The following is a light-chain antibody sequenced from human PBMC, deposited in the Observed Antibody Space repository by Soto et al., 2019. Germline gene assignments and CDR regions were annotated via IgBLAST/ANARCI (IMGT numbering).Light chain of an antibody. CDR2: QAS. CDR3: QQYKKEPWT. CDR1: QTSNSW. Sequence: DIQMTQSPSTLSASVGDRVTITCRASQTSNSWLAWHQQKPGKAPKVLLYQASILESGVPSRFSGRGSGKEFTLIISCRHSNDLATYYSQQYKKEPWTLGLGTQVEFK. V-gene: IGKV1-5*01. J-gene: IGKJ1*01.